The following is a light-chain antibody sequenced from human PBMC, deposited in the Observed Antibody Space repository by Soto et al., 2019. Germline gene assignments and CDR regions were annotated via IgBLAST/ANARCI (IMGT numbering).Light chain of an antibody. V-gene: IGLV2-14*03. CDR2: DVT. Sequence: QSALTQPASVSGSPGQSITISCTGISADVGTSNFVSWYQHHPGKAPRLILYDVTHRPSGISNRFSGSKSGNTASLTVSGLQAEDEADYYCSSYAGSNRGNWVFGGGTQLTVL. J-gene: IGLJ3*02. CDR3: SSYAGSNRGNWV. CDR1: SADVGTSNF.